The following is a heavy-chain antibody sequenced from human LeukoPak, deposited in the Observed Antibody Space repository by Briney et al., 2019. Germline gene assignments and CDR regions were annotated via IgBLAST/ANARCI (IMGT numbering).Heavy chain of an antibody. CDR3: ARGGVATGTGN. CDR2: IYASGSN. V-gene: IGHV4-61*02. J-gene: IGHJ4*02. D-gene: IGHD1-14*01. Sequence: SETLCLTCTVSGGSISSGSFYWSWIRQPDGLGLEWIGRIYASGSNNYNSFQKRCVTISVDTSKNQFTLKLNSVTAADTAVYYCARGGVATGTGNWGQGTVDTDSS. CDR1: GGSISSGSFY.